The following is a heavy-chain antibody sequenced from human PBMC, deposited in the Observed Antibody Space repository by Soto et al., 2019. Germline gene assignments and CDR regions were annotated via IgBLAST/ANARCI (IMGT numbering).Heavy chain of an antibody. Sequence: QVQLVQSGPEMKKPGTSVKVSCKASGYTFTSYGISWVRQAPGQGLEWMGWISGYNGNTNFAQKFQGRVTMTTDTSTSTAFMELRSLRSDDTAVYYCARDLYVAITGTKYRYGMDVWGQGTTVTVSS. J-gene: IGHJ6*02. V-gene: IGHV1-18*01. CDR2: ISGYNGNT. CDR1: GYTFTSYG. D-gene: IGHD1-20*01. CDR3: ARDLYVAITGTKYRYGMDV.